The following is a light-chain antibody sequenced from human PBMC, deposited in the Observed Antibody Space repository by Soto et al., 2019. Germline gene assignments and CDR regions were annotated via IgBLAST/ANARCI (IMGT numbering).Light chain of an antibody. CDR1: SGSIASNY. Sequence: NFMLTQPHSVSESPGKTVTISCTRSSGSIASNYVQWYQQRPGSAPTPLIYEDNERPSGVPVRFSGSIDSSSNSASLTISGLKTDDEADYYCQSYHSGNVVFGGGTKLTV. V-gene: IGLV6-57*04. J-gene: IGLJ2*01. CDR3: QSYHSGNVV. CDR2: EDN.